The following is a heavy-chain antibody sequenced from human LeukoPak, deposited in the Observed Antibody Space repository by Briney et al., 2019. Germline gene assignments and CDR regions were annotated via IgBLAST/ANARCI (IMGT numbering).Heavy chain of an antibody. CDR3: ARRSCSGGTCYESRGWFDS. CDR2: IYYSGST. CDR1: GASITSYY. V-gene: IGHV4-59*01. J-gene: IGHJ5*01. D-gene: IGHD2-15*01. Sequence: SETLSLTCTVSGASITSYYWSWIRQPPGKGLEWIGNIYYSGSTNYNPSLTSRVTISVDTSKNQFSLKLSSVTAADTAVYYCARRSCSGGTCYESRGWFDSWGQGTLVTVSS.